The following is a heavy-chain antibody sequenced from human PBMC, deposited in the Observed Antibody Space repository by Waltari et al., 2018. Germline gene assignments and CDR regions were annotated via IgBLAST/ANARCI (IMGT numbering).Heavy chain of an antibody. V-gene: IGHV1-18*01. Sequence: QVQLVQSGPEVKKPGASVKVSCKASGYTFISYSISWVRQAPGQGLEWMGWISTYNGNTAYAQKLQGRLTMTTDTSANTVYMELRSLRSDDTAVYYCTRGYGTYYGSGSYHYWGQGTLVTVSS. J-gene: IGHJ4*02. CDR3: TRGYGTYYGSGSYHY. D-gene: IGHD3-10*01. CDR2: ISTYNGNT. CDR1: GYTFISYS.